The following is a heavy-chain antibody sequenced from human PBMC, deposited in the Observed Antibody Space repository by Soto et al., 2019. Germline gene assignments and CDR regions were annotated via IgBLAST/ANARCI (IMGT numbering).Heavy chain of an antibody. CDR3: VRDSARIVVVPRVDGDNWLDP. D-gene: IGHD2-2*01. Sequence: GGSLRLSXAASGFTFSDYFMSWIRQAPGKGLEWVSFISGSSDNIKYADSVKGRFTISRDNAKNSLYLQMNSLRAEDTAVYYCVRDSARIVVVPRVDGDNWLDPWGRGTLVTAPQ. CDR1: GFTFSDYF. J-gene: IGHJ5*02. V-gene: IGHV3-11*06. CDR2: ISGSSDNI.